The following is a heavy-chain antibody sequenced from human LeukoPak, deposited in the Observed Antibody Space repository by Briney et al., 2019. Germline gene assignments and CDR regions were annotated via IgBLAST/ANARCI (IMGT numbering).Heavy chain of an antibody. CDR1: GGSISSYY. CDR3: ARVLRPMASQYYFDY. V-gene: IGHV4-59*01. D-gene: IGHD3-10*01. CDR2: IYYSGTT. J-gene: IGHJ4*02. Sequence: SETLSLTCTASGGSISSYYWSWIRQPPGKGLEWIGYIYYSGTTSYNPSLKTRVTISIDTSKNQFSLKLSSVTAADTAVYYCARVLRPMASQYYFDYWGQGTLVTVSS.